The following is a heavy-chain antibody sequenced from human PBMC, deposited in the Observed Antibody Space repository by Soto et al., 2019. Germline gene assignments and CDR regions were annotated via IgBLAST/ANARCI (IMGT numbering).Heavy chain of an antibody. J-gene: IGHJ6*04. D-gene: IGHD2-21*02. Sequence: QITLKESGPTLVKPTQTLTLTCTFSGLSLRTTGVGVGWVRQPPGKALEWLALLYWADDKRYSPSLKSSLTITXTXSXNXXVLTMPNMHTVDTATYYSVQSRCGGDCLPIFSSHSYYGWDVWGEGTTVTVSP. V-gene: IGHV2-5*02. CDR2: LYWADDK. CDR3: VQSRCGGDCLPIFSSHSYYGWDV. CDR1: GLSLRTTGVG.